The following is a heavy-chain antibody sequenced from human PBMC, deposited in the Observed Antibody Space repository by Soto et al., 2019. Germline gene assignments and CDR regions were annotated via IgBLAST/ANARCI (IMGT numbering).Heavy chain of an antibody. V-gene: IGHV3-48*02. J-gene: IGHJ4*02. CDR3: TREGI. Sequence: GSLRLSCAASGFTCSDYAMNWVRQVPGKGLEWISQIASSGTPIYYADSVRGRFTISRDNAENSLYLQMNSLRDEDTAVYFCTREGIWGQGTLVTVSS. CDR2: IASSGTPI. CDR1: GFTCSDYA.